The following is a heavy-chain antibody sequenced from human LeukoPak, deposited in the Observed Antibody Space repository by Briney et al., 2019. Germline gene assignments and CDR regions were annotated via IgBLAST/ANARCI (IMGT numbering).Heavy chain of an antibody. V-gene: IGHV3-11*01. CDR2: ISSSGSTI. Sequence: PGGSLRLSCAASGFTFSDYYMSWIRQAPGKGLEWVSYISSSGSTIYYADSVKGRFTISRDNAKNSLYLQMNSLRAEDTAVYYCARAAKRITMVQGVSFSWFDPWGQGTLVTVSS. CDR3: ARAAKRITMVQGVSFSWFDP. D-gene: IGHD3-10*01. J-gene: IGHJ5*02. CDR1: GFTFSDYY.